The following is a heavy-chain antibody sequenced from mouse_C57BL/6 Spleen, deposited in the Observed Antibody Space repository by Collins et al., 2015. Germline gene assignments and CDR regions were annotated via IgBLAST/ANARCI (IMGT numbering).Heavy chain of an antibody. D-gene: IGHD1-1*01. Sequence: FKSKATLTVDKPSSIAYMQLSSLTSEDSAVYYCARGYLLLDYWGQGTTLTVSS. CDR3: ARGYLLLDY. J-gene: IGHJ2*01. V-gene: IGHV1-72*01.